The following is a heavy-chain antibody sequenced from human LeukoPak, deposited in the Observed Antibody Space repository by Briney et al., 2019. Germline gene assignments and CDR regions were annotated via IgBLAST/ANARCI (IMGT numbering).Heavy chain of an antibody. CDR2: ISSSSSYI. CDR3: ARPKHSGSYYYYYYGMDV. Sequence: GGSLRLSCAASGFTFSSYSMNWVRQAPGKGLEWVSSISSSSSYIYYADSVKGRFIISRDNAKNSLYLQMNSLRAEDTAVYYCARPKHSGSYYYYYYGMDVWGQGTTVTVSS. CDR1: GFTFSSYS. D-gene: IGHD1-26*01. J-gene: IGHJ6*02. V-gene: IGHV3-21*01.